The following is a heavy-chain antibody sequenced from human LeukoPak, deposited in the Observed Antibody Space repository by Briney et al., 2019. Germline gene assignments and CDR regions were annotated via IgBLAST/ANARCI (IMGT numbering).Heavy chain of an antibody. Sequence: GGSLRLSCAASGFTFSSYWMSWVRQAPGKGLEWVSSINNVRSHIYYADSVRGRFTISRDNANNVLYLQMNSLRAEDTAVYYCARDPTYYLRYGYFDSWGQGTLVTVSS. J-gene: IGHJ4*02. D-gene: IGHD1-26*01. V-gene: IGHV3-21*06. CDR2: INNVRSHI. CDR3: ARDPTYYLRYGYFDS. CDR1: GFTFSSYW.